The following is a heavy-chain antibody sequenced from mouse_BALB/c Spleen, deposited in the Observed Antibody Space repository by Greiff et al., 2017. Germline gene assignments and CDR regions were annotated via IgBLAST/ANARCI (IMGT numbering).Heavy chain of an antibody. Sequence: EVKVVESGGGLVQPGGSRKLSCAASGFTFSSFGMHWVRQAPEKGLEWVAYISSGSSTIYYADTVKGRFTISRDNPKNTLFLQMTSLRSEDTAMYYCARGRPYYFDYWGQGTTLTVSS. CDR3: ARGRPYYFDY. J-gene: IGHJ2*01. D-gene: IGHD1-2*01. CDR2: ISSGSSTI. V-gene: IGHV5-17*02. CDR1: GFTFSSFG.